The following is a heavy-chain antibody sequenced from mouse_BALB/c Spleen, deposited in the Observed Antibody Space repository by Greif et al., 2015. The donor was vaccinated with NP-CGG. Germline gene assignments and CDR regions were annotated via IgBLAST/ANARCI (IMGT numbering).Heavy chain of an antibody. D-gene: IGHD2-1*01. CDR3: ASGGNYDYFDY. Sequence: VQLVESGAELVKPGAPVKLSCKASGYTFTSYWMNWVKQRPGRGLEWIGRIDPSDSETHYNQKFKDKATLTVDKSSSTAYIQLSSLTSEDSAVYYCASGGNYDYFDYWGQGTTLTVSS. V-gene: IGHV1-69*02. CDR2: IDPSDSET. CDR1: GYTFTSYW. J-gene: IGHJ2*01.